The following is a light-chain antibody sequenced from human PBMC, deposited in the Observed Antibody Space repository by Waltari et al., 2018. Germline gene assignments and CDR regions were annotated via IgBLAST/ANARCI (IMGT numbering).Light chain of an antibody. CDR2: RGS. CDR1: QSINRW. J-gene: IGKJ4*01. V-gene: IGKV1-5*03. CDR3: QQYDTYPLT. Sequence: DIQMTQSPSTLSAFVGERVTITCRASQSINRWVARYQQKPGQVPKFLIYRGSTLQTGVPSRFSGSGSGTEFNLTISSLQPDDSATYHCQQYDTYPLTFGGGTKVEIK.